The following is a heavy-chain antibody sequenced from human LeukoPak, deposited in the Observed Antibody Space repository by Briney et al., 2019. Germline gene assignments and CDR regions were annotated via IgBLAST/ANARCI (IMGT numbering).Heavy chain of an antibody. CDR1: GFIFSNYW. J-gene: IGHJ4*02. D-gene: IGHD1-7*01. Sequence: PGGSLRLSCAASGFIFSNYWMSWVRQAPGKGLEWVANIKQDGSEKYYVNSVKGRFTISRDNAKNSLYLQMNSLRAEDTAIYFCAREDDWNYEDYWGQGTLVTVSS. CDR3: AREDDWNYEDY. CDR2: IKQDGSEK. V-gene: IGHV3-7*01.